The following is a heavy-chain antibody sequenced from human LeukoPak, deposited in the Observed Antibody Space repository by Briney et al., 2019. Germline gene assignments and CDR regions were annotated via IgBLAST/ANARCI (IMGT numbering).Heavy chain of an antibody. Sequence: SETLSLTCTVSGGSISSYYWSWIRQPPGKGLEWIGYIYTSGSTNYNPSLKSRVTISVDTSKNQFSLKLSSVTAADTAVYYCARQGNSWEFDYWGQGTLVNVSS. D-gene: IGHD6-13*01. CDR1: GGSISSYY. CDR2: IYTSGST. CDR3: ARQGNSWEFDY. J-gene: IGHJ4*02. V-gene: IGHV4-4*09.